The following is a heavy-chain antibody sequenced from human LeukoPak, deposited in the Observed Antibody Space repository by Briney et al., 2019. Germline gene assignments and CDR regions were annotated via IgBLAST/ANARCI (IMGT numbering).Heavy chain of an antibody. V-gene: IGHV3-23*01. CDR3: ATYYYDSRDYYYMDV. J-gene: IGHJ6*03. CDR1: AFAFRIYA. CDR2: ISGSRDRT. D-gene: IGHD3-22*01. Sequence: GGSLRLSCAASAFAFRIYAMSWVRQAPATGLEWGSAISGSRDRTYSADSVKGRFTISGDNSKNTLYLQMNSLRAEDTAVYYCATYYYDSRDYYYMDVWGKGTTVTVSS.